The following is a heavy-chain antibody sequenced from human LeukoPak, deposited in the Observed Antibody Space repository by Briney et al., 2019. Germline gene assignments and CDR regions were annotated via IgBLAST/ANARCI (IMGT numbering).Heavy chain of an antibody. V-gene: IGHV1-69*13. CDR1: GGTFSSYA. CDR2: IITIISTT. D-gene: IGHD6-13*01. CDR3: ARDLYISCWYSYDYYYIDF. Sequence: ASVKLSCEASGGTFSSYAISWVRQAPGQGLEWMGAIITIISTTNYAQKVQGRVTITADESKSTAYMDLNSLRAEDTAVYHCARDLYISCWYSYDYYYIDFWGKGTTVTVSS. J-gene: IGHJ6*03.